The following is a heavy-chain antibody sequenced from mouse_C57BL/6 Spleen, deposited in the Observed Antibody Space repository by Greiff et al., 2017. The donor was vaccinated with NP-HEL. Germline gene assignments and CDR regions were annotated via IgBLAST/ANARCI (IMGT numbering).Heavy chain of an antibody. CDR2: IISGGYYI. D-gene: IGHD1-1*01. CDR1: GFPFSSYA. J-gene: IGHJ2*01. Sequence: EVKLMESGEGLVKPGGSLKLSCAASGFPFSSYAMSWVRQTPETMLEWVAYIISGGYYIYYADTVKGRFTISRDNARNTLYLQMSSLKSEDTAMYYCTRNYYGSSYPYYFDYWGQGTTLTVSS. V-gene: IGHV5-9-1*02. CDR3: TRNYYGSSYPYYFDY.